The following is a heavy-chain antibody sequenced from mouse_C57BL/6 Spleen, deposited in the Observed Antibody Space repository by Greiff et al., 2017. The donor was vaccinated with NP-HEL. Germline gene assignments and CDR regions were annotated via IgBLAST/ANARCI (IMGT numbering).Heavy chain of an antibody. Sequence: VQLQQSGPELVKPGASVKISCKASGYAFSSSWMNWVKQRPGKGLAWIGRIYPGDGATNYNGKFKGKATLTADKSSSTAYMQLSSLTSEDSAVYVCAREGDGNYERGRDYFDYWGQGTTLTVSS. CDR2: IYPGDGAT. J-gene: IGHJ2*01. CDR3: AREGDGNYERGRDYFDY. CDR1: GYAFSSSW. D-gene: IGHD2-1*01. V-gene: IGHV1-82*01.